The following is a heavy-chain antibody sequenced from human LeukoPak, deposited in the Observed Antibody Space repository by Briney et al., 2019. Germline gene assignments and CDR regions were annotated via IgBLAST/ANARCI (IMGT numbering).Heavy chain of an antibody. D-gene: IGHD3-10*01. CDR3: ARKAGYYYGSGDY. CDR1: GFTFSSYA. Sequence: PGGSLRLSCAASGFTFSSYAMSWVRQAPGKGLEWVSAISGSGGSSYYADSVKGRVTISRDNSKNTLYLQMNSLRAEDTAVYYCARKAGYYYGSGDYWGQGTLVTVSS. CDR2: ISGSGGSS. V-gene: IGHV3-23*01. J-gene: IGHJ4*02.